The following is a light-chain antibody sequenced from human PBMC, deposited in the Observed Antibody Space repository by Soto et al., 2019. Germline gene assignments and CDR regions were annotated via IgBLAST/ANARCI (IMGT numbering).Light chain of an antibody. CDR3: LQDHNYFWT. Sequence: AIRMTQSPSSLSASTGDRVTITCRASQGISSYLAWYQQKPGKAPKLLIYAASTLQSGVPSRFSGSGSGTDFTLTISCLQSEDSASYFCLQDHNYFWTFGQGTKVDIK. CDR2: AAS. V-gene: IGKV1-8*01. CDR1: QGISSY. J-gene: IGKJ1*01.